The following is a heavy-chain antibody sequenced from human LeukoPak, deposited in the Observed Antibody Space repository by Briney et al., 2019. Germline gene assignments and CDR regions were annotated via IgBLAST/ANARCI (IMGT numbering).Heavy chain of an antibody. CDR1: GFTFSSYE. CDR3: ARDHPYYDILTGYYDRGPNDY. Sequence: GGSLRLSCAASGFTFSSYEMNWVRQAPGKGLEWVSYISSSGSTIYYADSVEGRFTISRDNAKNSLYLQMNSLRAEDTAVYYCARDHPYYDILTGYYDRGPNDYWGQGTLVTVSS. CDR2: ISSSGSTI. V-gene: IGHV3-48*03. J-gene: IGHJ4*02. D-gene: IGHD3-9*01.